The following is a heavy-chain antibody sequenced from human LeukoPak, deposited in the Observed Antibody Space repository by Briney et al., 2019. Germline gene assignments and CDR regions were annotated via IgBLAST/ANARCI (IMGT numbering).Heavy chain of an antibody. Sequence: GASVKLSCKASGYTFTSYGISWVRQAPAQGLELMGWISAYNGNTNYAQKLPGRVTMTTATSTSTAYMELRSLRSEDTAVYYCARDKYYYGSGSYIVPLNYWGQGTLVTVSS. V-gene: IGHV1-18*01. CDR3: ARDKYYYGSGSYIVPLNY. D-gene: IGHD3-10*01. CDR2: ISAYNGNT. CDR1: GYTFTSYG. J-gene: IGHJ4*02.